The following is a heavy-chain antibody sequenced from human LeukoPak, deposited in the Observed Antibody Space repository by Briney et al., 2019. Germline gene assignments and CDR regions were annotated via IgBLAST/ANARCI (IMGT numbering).Heavy chain of an antibody. J-gene: IGHJ6*02. CDR1: GYTLTKLS. V-gene: IGHV1-24*01. Sequence: ASVKVSCKVSGYTLTKLSMHWVRQAPGKGLEWMGGFDPEDGETIYAQKFQGRLTMTEDTSTDTAYMELSSLRSEDTAVYYCATDYKVSYYYGMDVWGQGTTVTVSS. CDR3: ATDYKVSYYYGMDV. D-gene: IGHD3-10*01. CDR2: FDPEDGET.